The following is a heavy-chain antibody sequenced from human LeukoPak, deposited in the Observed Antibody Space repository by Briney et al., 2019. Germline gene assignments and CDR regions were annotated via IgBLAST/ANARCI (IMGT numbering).Heavy chain of an antibody. Sequence: SETLSLTCTVSGVSVSSRSDYWTWIRQSPGKGLEWIGCIYNSESTDYNPSLKSRVTISVDTSKNQFSLKLPSVTAADTAVYYCARGYSYGDYFDYWGQGILVTVSS. CDR3: ARGYSYGDYFDY. V-gene: IGHV4-61*01. CDR1: GVSVSSRSDY. J-gene: IGHJ4*02. CDR2: IYNSEST. D-gene: IGHD5-18*01.